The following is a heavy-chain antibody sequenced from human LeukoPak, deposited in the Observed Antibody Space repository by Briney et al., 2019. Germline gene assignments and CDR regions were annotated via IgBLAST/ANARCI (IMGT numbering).Heavy chain of an antibody. Sequence: GGSLRLSCAASGFTFSNAWMKWVRQAPGKGLEWVGRIKSQTDGGTRDYAAPVKGRFTISRDDSKNTLYLQMNSLKTEDTAVYYCNYDSSGYYSGFDYWGQGTLVTVSS. CDR1: GFTFSNAW. CDR3: NYDSSGYYSGFDY. J-gene: IGHJ4*02. CDR2: IKSQTDGGTR. V-gene: IGHV3-15*01. D-gene: IGHD3-22*01.